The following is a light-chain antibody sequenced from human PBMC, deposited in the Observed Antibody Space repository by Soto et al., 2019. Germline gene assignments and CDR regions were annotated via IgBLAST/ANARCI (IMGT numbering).Light chain of an antibody. J-gene: IGKJ2*01. V-gene: IGKV1-39*01. CDR2: AAS. CDR1: QSISSY. CDR3: QQSSSTPPT. Sequence: DIKMTQSPSSLSASVGDRVTITCRASQSISSYLNWYQQKPGKAPKLLIYAASSLQSGVPSRFSGSGSRTDFTLTISSLQPEDFATYYCQQSSSTPPTFGQGTKLEIK.